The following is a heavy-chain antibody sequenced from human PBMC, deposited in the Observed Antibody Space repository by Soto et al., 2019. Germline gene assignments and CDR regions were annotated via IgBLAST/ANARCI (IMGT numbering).Heavy chain of an antibody. CDR2: INHSGST. V-gene: IGHV4-34*01. CDR1: GGSFSGYY. J-gene: IGHJ5*02. D-gene: IGHD2-15*01. CDR3: ARELAVECSGGSCYDWFDP. Sequence: SETLSLTCAVYGGSFSGYYWSWIRQPPGKGLEWIGEINHSGSTNYNPSLKSRVTISVDTSKSQFSLKLSSVTAADTAVYYCARELAVECSGGSCYDWFDPWGQGTLVTVSS.